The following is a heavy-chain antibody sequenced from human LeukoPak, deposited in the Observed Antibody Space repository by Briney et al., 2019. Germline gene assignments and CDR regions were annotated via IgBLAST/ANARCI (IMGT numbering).Heavy chain of an antibody. Sequence: SETLSLTCAVYGGSLNGYYWTWIRQPPGKGLEWIGEINHSGSTNYNASLKRRVTISVDTSMNQFYLKLISVSAADTAVYYCARISGGYWGQGTPVTVSS. D-gene: IGHD3-10*01. CDR3: ARISGGY. J-gene: IGHJ4*02. V-gene: IGHV4-34*01. CDR1: GGSLNGYY. CDR2: INHSGST.